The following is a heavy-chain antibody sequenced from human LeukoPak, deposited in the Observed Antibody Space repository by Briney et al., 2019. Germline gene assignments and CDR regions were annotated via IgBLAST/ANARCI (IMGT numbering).Heavy chain of an antibody. CDR1: GFTVSSNY. CDR3: ARDSWSGYPLGAFDI. CDR2: IYSGGST. J-gene: IGHJ3*02. V-gene: IGHV3-66*01. D-gene: IGHD5-12*01. Sequence: QPGGSLRLSCAASGFTVSSNYMSWVRQAPGKGLEWVSVIYSGGSTYYADSVKGRFTISRDNSKNTLYLQMNSLRAEDAAVYYCARDSWSGYPLGAFDIWGQGTMVTVSS.